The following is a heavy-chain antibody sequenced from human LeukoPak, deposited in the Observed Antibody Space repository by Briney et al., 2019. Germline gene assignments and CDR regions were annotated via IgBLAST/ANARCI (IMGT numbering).Heavy chain of an antibody. CDR2: IYHSGST. J-gene: IGHJ5*02. CDR3: ARLGPYYYDSSGYPNWFDP. Sequence: SETLSLTCTVSGYSLSSGYYWGWIRQLPGKGLEWIGSIYHSGSTYYNRSLKSRVTISVDTSKNQFSLKLRSVTAAGTAVYYAARLGPYYYDSSGYPNWFDPWGQGTLVTVSS. CDR1: GYSLSSGYY. D-gene: IGHD3-22*01. V-gene: IGHV4-38-2*02.